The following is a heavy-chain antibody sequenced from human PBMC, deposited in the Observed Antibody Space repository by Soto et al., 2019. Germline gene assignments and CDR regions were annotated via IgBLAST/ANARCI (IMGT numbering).Heavy chain of an antibody. D-gene: IGHD3-3*01. V-gene: IGHV3-7*01. CDR1: GFTFSSYW. CDR3: ATYYDFWSGPDPYGMDV. CDR2: IKQDGSEK. J-gene: IGHJ6*02. Sequence: LRLSCAASGFTFSSYWMSWVRQAPGKGLEWVANIKQDGSEKYYVDSVKGRFTISRDNAKNSLYLQMNSLRAEDTAVYYCATYYDFWSGPDPYGMDVWGQGTTVTVSS.